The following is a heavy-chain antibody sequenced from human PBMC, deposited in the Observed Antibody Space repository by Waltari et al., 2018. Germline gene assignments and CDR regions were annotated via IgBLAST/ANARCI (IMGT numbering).Heavy chain of an antibody. V-gene: IGHV4-34*01. CDR2: INHSGST. D-gene: IGHD2-15*01. CDR1: GGSFSGYY. Sequence: QVQLQQWGAGLLKPSETLSLTCAVSGGSFSGYYWSWIRQPPGKGLEWIGEINHSGSTNYNPSLKSRVTISVDTSKNQFSLKLSSVTAADTAVYYCAAVSLQYYYYYYGMDVWGQGTTVTVSS. CDR3: AAVSLQYYYYYYGMDV. J-gene: IGHJ6*02.